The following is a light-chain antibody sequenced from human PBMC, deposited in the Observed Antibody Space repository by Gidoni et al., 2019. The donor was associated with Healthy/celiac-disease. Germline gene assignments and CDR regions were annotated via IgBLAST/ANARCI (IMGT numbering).Light chain of an antibody. Sequence: EMVLTPSPGTLSLSPGERATISCRASQSVSSSYLAWYQQKPVQAPRLLIYGASSRATGIPERFSGSGSGTDFTLTISRLEPEDFAVYYCQQYGSSQTFGQGTKLEIK. CDR2: GAS. V-gene: IGKV3-20*01. J-gene: IGKJ2*01. CDR3: QQYGSSQT. CDR1: QSVSSSY.